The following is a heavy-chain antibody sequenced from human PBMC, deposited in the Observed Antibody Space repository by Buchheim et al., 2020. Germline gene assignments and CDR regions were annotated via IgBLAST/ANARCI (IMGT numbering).Heavy chain of an antibody. Sequence: EVQLVESGGGLVQPGGSLRLSCAASGFTFSSYWMSWVRQAPGKGLEWVANIKQDGSEKYYVDSVKGRFPISRDNAKNSLYLQMNSLRAEDTAVYYCARDADFWSGYPDHAFDIWGQGT. CDR3: ARDADFWSGYPDHAFDI. D-gene: IGHD3-3*01. J-gene: IGHJ3*02. V-gene: IGHV3-7*04. CDR2: IKQDGSEK. CDR1: GFTFSSYW.